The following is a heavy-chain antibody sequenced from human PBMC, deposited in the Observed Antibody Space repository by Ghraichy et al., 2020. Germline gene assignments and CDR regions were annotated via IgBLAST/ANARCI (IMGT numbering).Heavy chain of an antibody. Sequence: QILSLTCTVSGGSISSGGYYWSWIRQHPGKGLEWIGYIYYSGSTSYNPSLKSRVTISVDTSKNQFSLKLSSVTAADTAVYYCARRSGYIVGGMDVWGQGTTVTVSS. V-gene: IGHV4-31*03. D-gene: IGHD3-3*01. CDR2: IYYSGST. CDR3: ARRSGYIVGGMDV. CDR1: GGSISSGGYY. J-gene: IGHJ6*02.